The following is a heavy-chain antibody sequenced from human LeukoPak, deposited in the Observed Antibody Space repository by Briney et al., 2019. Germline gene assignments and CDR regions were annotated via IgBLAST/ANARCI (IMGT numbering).Heavy chain of an antibody. D-gene: IGHD3-3*01. CDR1: GGTFSTYA. CDR2: INPNSGGT. CDR3: ARPRITIFGVGPDAFDI. J-gene: IGHJ3*02. V-gene: IGHV1-2*02. Sequence: GASVKVSCKASGGTFSTYAISWVRQAPGQGLEWMGWINPNSGGTNYAQKFQGRVTMTRDTSISTAYMELSRLRSDDTAVYYCARPRITIFGVGPDAFDIWGQGTXVTVXS.